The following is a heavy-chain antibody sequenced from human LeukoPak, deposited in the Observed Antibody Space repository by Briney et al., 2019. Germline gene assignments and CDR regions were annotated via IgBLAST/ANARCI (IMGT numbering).Heavy chain of an antibody. CDR1: GFSLSTSGVG. Sequence: SGPTLVNATQTLTLTCTFSGFSLSTSGVGVGWIRQPPGKALEWLALIYWDDDKRYSPSLKSRLTITKDTSKNQVVLTMTNMDPVDTATYYCAHSLGIAAAGTRDWFDPWGQGTLVTVSS. V-gene: IGHV2-5*02. CDR2: IYWDDDK. J-gene: IGHJ5*02. CDR3: AHSLGIAAAGTRDWFDP. D-gene: IGHD6-13*01.